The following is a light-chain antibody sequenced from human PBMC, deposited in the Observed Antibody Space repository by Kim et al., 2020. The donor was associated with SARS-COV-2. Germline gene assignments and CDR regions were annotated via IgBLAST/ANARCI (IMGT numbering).Light chain of an antibody. CDR3: QVWDGRSDHVV. J-gene: IGLJ2*01. Sequence: PVTTARITCRESTVGLILVHWYQQNPGEAPVLVVYDDTDRPPGVPDRFSGSKSANTATLTISRVAAGDEADYYCQVWDGRSDHVVFGGGTQLTVL. CDR2: DDT. CDR1: TVGLIL. V-gene: IGLV3-21*03.